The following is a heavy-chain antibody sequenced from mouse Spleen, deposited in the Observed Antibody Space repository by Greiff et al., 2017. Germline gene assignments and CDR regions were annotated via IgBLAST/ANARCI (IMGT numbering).Heavy chain of an antibody. D-gene: IGHD1-1*01. Sequence: QVQLQQPGAELVKPGTSVKLSCKASGYTFLTYWMEWVKQRPGQGLEWIGMIHPNSGSTHYNEKFKNKATLTVDKSSSTAYMQLSSLTSEDSAVYYCARFISTLERALYFFDFWGQGTTLTVSS. J-gene: IGHJ2*01. CDR3: ARFISTLERALYFFDF. CDR2: IHPNSGST. V-gene: IGHV1-64*01. CDR1: GYTFLTYW.